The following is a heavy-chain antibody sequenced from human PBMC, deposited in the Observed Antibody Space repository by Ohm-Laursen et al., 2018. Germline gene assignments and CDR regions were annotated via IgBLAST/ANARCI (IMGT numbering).Heavy chain of an antibody. V-gene: IGHV4-39*01. J-gene: IGHJ4*02. D-gene: IGHD1-26*01. CDR1: GGSISSSSYY. CDR3: ARQRVGAADY. CDR2: IYYSGST. Sequence: TLSLTCSVSGGSISSSSYYWGWIRQPPGKGLEWIGIIYYSGSTYYNPSLQSRVTISGDTSKNQLSLKLSSVTAADTAVYYCARQRVGAADYWGQGTLVTVPS.